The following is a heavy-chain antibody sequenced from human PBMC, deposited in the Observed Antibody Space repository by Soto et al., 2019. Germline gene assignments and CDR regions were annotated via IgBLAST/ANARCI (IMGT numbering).Heavy chain of an antibody. J-gene: IGHJ4*02. D-gene: IGHD7-27*01. V-gene: IGHV3-21*02. CDR3: GRERSHNAGVGNRDH. CDR2: ISSKGSYI. CDR1: GFNFSTYG. Sequence: DVQLVESGGGLVKPGVSLRLSCAASGFNFSTYGMNWVRQAAGKGLEWVSYISSKGSYIYYTPSVKGRCTISRDNTKNSVYMQLNSLSAEDTAVYYCGRERSHNAGVGNRDHWGQGTLVVVS.